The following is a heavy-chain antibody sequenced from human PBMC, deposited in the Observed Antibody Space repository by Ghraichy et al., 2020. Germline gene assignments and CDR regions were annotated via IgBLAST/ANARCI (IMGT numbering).Heavy chain of an antibody. J-gene: IGHJ4*02. Sequence: GESLNISCAASGFTFSSYAMSWVRQAPGKGLEWVSAISGSGGSTYYADSVKGRFTISRDNSKNTLYLQMNSLRAEGTAVYYCAKGYGDYARGRYFDYWGQGTLVTVSS. V-gene: IGHV3-23*01. D-gene: IGHD4-17*01. CDR1: GFTFSSYA. CDR2: ISGSGGST. CDR3: AKGYGDYARGRYFDY.